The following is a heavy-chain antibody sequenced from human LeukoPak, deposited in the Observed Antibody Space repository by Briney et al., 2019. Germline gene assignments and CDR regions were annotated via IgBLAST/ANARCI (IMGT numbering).Heavy chain of an antibody. V-gene: IGHV3-53*01. CDR2: IYSGGST. J-gene: IGHJ3*02. CDR1: GFTVSSNY. D-gene: IGHD2-15*01. Sequence: GGSLRLSCAASGFTVSSNYMSWVRQAPGKGLEWVSVIYSGGSTYYADSVKGRFTISRDNSKNTLYLQMNSLRAEDTAVYYCARDQYCSGGSCYLSVRAFDIWGHGTMVTVSS. CDR3: ARDQYCSGGSCYLSVRAFDI.